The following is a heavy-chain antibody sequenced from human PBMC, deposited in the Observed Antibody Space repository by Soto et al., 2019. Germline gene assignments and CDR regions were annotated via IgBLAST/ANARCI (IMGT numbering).Heavy chain of an antibody. J-gene: IGHJ4*02. CDR2: ISSSSSYI. CDR3: ARGVTTVTTFFDY. CDR1: GFTFSSYS. Sequence: EVQLVESGGGLVKPGGSLRLSCAASGFTFSSYSMNWVRQAPGKGLEWVSSISSSSSYIYYADSVKGRFTISRDNAKNSLYLQRTSLRAEDTAVYYCARGVTTVTTFFDYWGQGTLVTVSS. D-gene: IGHD4-17*01. V-gene: IGHV3-21*01.